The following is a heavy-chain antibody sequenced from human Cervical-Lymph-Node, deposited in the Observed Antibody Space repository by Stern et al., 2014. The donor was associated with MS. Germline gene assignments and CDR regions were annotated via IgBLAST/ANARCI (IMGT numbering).Heavy chain of an antibody. CDR2: ISYDGNHK. CDR3: ARDYEDTSMLFDH. Sequence: QVQLVESGGAVVQPGRSLRLSCAASGFPFSSYGMHWVRQAPGKGLDGVTVISYDGNHKFYAASVKGRFTSSRDNSKNTLHLQMNSVTPDDTAIYYCARDYEDTSMLFDHWGQGTLVTVSS. V-gene: IGHV3-30*03. D-gene: IGHD2-8*01. J-gene: IGHJ4*02. CDR1: GFPFSSYG.